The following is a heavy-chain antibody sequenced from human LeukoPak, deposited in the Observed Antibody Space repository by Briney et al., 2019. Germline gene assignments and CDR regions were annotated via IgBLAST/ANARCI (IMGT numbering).Heavy chain of an antibody. CDR2: ISASGLST. V-gene: IGHV3-23*01. CDR1: GFSFSSYA. D-gene: IGHD3-10*01. Sequence: SGGSLRLSCAASGFSFSSYALTWVRQAPGKGLQWVSGISASGLSTHYADSVKGRFTISRDNSKNTLYLQMDSLGVEDTAVYYCARPWIGEFFEYWGQGTLVTVSS. J-gene: IGHJ4*02. CDR3: ARPWIGEFFEY.